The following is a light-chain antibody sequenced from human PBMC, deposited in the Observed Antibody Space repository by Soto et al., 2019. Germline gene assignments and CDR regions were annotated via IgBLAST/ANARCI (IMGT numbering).Light chain of an antibody. CDR2: SNN. Sequence: QSVLTQPPSASGTPGQRVTISCSGSSSNIRSNTVNWYQQLPVTAPKLLIYSNNQRPSGVPDRFSGSKSGTSASLAISGLQSEDEADYYCAAWDDSLNGYVVFGGGTKLT. J-gene: IGLJ2*01. V-gene: IGLV1-44*01. CDR1: SSNIRSNT. CDR3: AAWDDSLNGYVV.